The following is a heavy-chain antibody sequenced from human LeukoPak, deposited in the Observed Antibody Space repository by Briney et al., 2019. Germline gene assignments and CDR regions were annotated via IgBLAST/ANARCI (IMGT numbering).Heavy chain of an antibody. Sequence: SETLSLTCTVSGGSISYYYWTWIRQSPGKGLEWIGQIYYTGSTYYNPSLKRRVTLSVDTSRNQFSLSLTSVTAADTAVYYCARGGTYNDILSFDPWGQGTLVTVSS. CDR3: ARGGTYNDILSFDP. J-gene: IGHJ5*02. CDR2: IYYTGST. CDR1: GGSISYYY. V-gene: IGHV4-59*01. D-gene: IGHD3-9*01.